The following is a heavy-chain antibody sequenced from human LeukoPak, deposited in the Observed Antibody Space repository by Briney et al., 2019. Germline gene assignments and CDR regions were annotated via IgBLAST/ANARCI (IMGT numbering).Heavy chain of an antibody. CDR1: GYSFASYW. D-gene: IGHD3-22*01. V-gene: IGHV5-51*01. Sequence: GESLKISCKGSGYSFASYWIGWVRQMPGKGLEWMGIIYPGDSDTRYNPSFQGQVTISADKSISTAYLQWSSLKASDTAMYYCAVVTYDQNFDYWGQGTLVTVSS. CDR2: IYPGDSDT. J-gene: IGHJ4*02. CDR3: AVVTYDQNFDY.